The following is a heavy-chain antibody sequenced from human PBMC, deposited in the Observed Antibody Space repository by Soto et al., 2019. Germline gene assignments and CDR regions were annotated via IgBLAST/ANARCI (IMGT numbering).Heavy chain of an antibody. Sequence: QVQLQESGPGLVKPSETLSLTCTVSGGSISSYYWSWIRQPPGKGLEWIGYIYYSGSTNYNPSLQRRVTRPVDTSNTQFPLKLSPVPAADTAAYYCARRYGVYFDYWGQGTLVTVSS. CDR3: ARRYGVYFDY. J-gene: IGHJ4*02. D-gene: IGHD4-17*01. V-gene: IGHV4-59*08. CDR2: IYYSGST. CDR1: GGSISSYY.